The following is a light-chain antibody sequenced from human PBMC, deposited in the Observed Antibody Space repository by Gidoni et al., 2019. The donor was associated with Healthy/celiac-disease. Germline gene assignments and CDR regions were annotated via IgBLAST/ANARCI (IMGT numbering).Light chain of an antibody. V-gene: IGKV3-15*01. CDR3: QQYNNWPPMYT. CDR2: GAS. CDR1: QSVSSN. J-gene: IGKJ2*01. Sequence: EIVMTQSPATLSVSPGERATLSCRASQSVSSNLAWYQQKPGQAPRLLIYGASTRATGIPARFSGSGSGTEFTLTISSLQSEDFAVYYCQQYNNWPPMYTFXQXTKLXIK.